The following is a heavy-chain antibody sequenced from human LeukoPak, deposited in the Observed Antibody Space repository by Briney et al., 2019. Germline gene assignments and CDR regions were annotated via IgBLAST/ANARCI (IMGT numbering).Heavy chain of an antibody. D-gene: IGHD3-3*01. Sequence: GESLKISCKGSGYNFNTDWIGWVRRMPGKGLEWMGIIYPGDSDTRYSPSFQGQVTISADKSISTAYLQWSSLKASDTAMYYCARHDPSPYDFWSGYYPWGQGTLVTVSS. CDR3: ARHDPSPYDFWSGYYP. CDR2: IYPGDSDT. J-gene: IGHJ5*02. CDR1: GYNFNTDW. V-gene: IGHV5-51*01.